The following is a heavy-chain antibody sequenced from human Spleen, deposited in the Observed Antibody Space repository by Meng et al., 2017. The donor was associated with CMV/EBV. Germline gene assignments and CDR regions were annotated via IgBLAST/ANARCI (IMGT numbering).Heavy chain of an antibody. J-gene: IGHJ4*02. V-gene: IGHV1-18*01. CDR1: GYIVTTYG. Sequence: CKASGYIVTTYGITWVRQAPGEGLEWMGWIKVYDGDTKYVQKFQGRVTMTTDTSTSTAYMELRSLRSDDTAVYYCARDRGGNYYFDSWGQGTLVTVS. CDR3: ARDRGGNYYFDS. D-gene: IGHD4-23*01. CDR2: IKVYDGDT.